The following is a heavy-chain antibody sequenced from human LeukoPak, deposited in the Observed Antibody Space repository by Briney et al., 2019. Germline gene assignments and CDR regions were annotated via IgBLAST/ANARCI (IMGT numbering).Heavy chain of an antibody. Sequence: PGGSLRLSCGASGITFSSYSMNWVRQAPGKGLEWVSYISSSGSTKYYADSVKGRFTISRDNARNSLFLQMNSLRAEDTAMYYCARDKVVGATWFDPWSQGTLVTVSS. CDR3: ARDKVVGATWFDP. CDR1: GITFSSYS. V-gene: IGHV3-48*01. J-gene: IGHJ5*02. CDR2: ISSSGSTK. D-gene: IGHD1-26*01.